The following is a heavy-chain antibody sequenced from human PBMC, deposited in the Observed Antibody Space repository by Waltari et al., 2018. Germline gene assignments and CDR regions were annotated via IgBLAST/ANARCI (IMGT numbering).Heavy chain of an antibody. CDR3: ARQGTYYYDSSGYYYGY. CDR1: GYSISSGYY. D-gene: IGHD3-22*01. V-gene: IGHV4-38-2*01. J-gene: IGHJ4*02. CDR2: IYHSGST. Sequence: QVQLQESGPGLVKPSETLSLTCAVSGYSISSGYYWGWIRQPPGKGLEWIGSIYHSGSTYYNPSLKIRVTRSVDTSKNQFSLKLSSVTAADTAVYYCARQGTYYYDSSGYYYGYWGQGTLVTVSS.